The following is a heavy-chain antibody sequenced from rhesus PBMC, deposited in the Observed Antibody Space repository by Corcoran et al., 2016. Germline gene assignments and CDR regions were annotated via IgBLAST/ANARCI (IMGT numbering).Heavy chain of an antibody. CDR2: ISGSGGST. V-gene: IGHV4-173*01. CDR3: ARALYYYSGTYYYYFDY. Sequence: QLQLQESGPGLVKPSETLSLTCAVSGGSISSNYWSWIRQPPGKELEWIGRISGSGGSTDYNPSLNRRVTISTDTSKNQFSLKLTSVTAADTAVYYCARALYYYSGTYYYYFDYWGQGVLVTVSS. J-gene: IGHJ4*01. D-gene: IGHD3-16*01. CDR1: GGSISSNY.